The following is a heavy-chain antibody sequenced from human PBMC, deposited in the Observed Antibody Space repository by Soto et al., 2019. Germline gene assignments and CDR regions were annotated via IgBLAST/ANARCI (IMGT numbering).Heavy chain of an antibody. V-gene: IGHV4-30-4*01. D-gene: IGHD3-22*01. CDR3: ARDREYYDSSGYRGLYYYGMDV. J-gene: IGHJ6*02. Sequence: QVQLQESGPGLVKPSQTLSLTGTVSGDSISSGDYYWSWIRQPPGKGLEWIGYIYYSGSTYYNPSLMSRVTISVDTSKNQFSLKLSSVTAADTAVYYCARDREYYDSSGYRGLYYYGMDVWGQGTTVTVSS. CDR2: IYYSGST. CDR1: GDSISSGDYY.